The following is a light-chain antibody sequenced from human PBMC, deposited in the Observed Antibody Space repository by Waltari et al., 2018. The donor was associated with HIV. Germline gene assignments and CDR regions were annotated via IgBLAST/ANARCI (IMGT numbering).Light chain of an antibody. V-gene: IGKV4-1*01. Sequence: DIVMTQSPDSLAVSLGERATIHCKSSQNLLYSSSNKNSLAWYQHKPGQPPELLIYWASTRDSGVPDRFSGSGSGTDFTLTISSLQAEDGAVYYCQQYYSTPYTFGLGTKLEIK. J-gene: IGKJ2*01. CDR3: QQYYSTPYT. CDR1: QNLLYSSSNKNS. CDR2: WAS.